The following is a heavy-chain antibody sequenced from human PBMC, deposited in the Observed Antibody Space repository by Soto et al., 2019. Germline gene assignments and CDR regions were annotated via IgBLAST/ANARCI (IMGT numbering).Heavy chain of an antibody. D-gene: IGHD2-2*01. Sequence: EVHLLESGGGVAQPGGSLRLSCAASGFTFSNSAMSWVRQAPGKGLEWVSTISGGSGDTSYVDPVKGRFIVSRDDSGTTLYLQMNSLRAEDTALYYCARGASTFDYWGQGRPVIVSS. J-gene: IGHJ4*02. V-gene: IGHV3-23*01. CDR3: ARGASTFDY. CDR1: GFTFSNSA. CDR2: ISGGSGDT.